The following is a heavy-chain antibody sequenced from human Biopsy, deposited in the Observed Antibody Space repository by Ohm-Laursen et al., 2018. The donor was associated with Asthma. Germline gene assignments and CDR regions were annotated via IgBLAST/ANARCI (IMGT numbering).Heavy chain of an antibody. CDR1: GYSLTDLS. CDR2: HDHEEGGT. D-gene: IGHD4-17*01. Sequence: SVKVSCKISGYSLTDLSMHWVRQAPGQGLEWMGGHDHEEGGTVNARRFQGRVTITEDTSTDTAYMELSSLSSDDTAVYYCASDFPKDYVRYNFQFWGQGTLVTVSS. V-gene: IGHV1-24*01. J-gene: IGHJ4*02. CDR3: ASDFPKDYVRYNFQF.